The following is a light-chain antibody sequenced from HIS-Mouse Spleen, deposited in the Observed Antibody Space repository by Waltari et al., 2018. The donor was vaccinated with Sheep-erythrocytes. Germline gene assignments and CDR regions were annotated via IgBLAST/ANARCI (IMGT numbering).Light chain of an antibody. J-gene: IGLJ2*01. V-gene: IGLV2-23*03. Sequence: QSALTLPASVSGSPGQSITISCTGTSSDVGSYNLVSWYQQHPGKAPKLMIYEGSKRPSGVSNRFSGYKSGNTASLTISGLQAEDEADYYCCSYAGSSTFHVVFGGGTKLTVL. CDR2: EGS. CDR3: CSYAGSSTFHVV. CDR1: SSDVGSYNL.